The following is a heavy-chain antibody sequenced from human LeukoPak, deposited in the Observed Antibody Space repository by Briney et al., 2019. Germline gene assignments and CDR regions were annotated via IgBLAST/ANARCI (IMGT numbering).Heavy chain of an antibody. V-gene: IGHV1-69*13. D-gene: IGHD3-22*01. J-gene: IGHJ3*02. CDR3: ARLFYYDSSGRHDAFDI. CDR1: GYTFTSYG. Sequence: GASVKVSCKASGYTFTSYGISWVRQAPGQGLEWMGGIIPIFGTANYAQKFQGRVTITADESTSTAYMELSSLRSEDTAVYYCARLFYYDSSGRHDAFDIWGQGTMVTVSS. CDR2: IIPIFGTA.